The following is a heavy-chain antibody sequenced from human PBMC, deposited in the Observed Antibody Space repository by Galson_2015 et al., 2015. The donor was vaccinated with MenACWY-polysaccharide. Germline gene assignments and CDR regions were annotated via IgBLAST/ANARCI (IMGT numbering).Heavy chain of an antibody. CDR3: ARIIARKYTFADS. V-gene: IGHV1-8*01. Sequence: SVKVSCKASGYNFTSYDINWVRQATGRGLEWMGWMNPNSGNTGYAQKFQGRVTMTSSSAMSTAFMELSSLRSEDTAVYYCARIIARKYTFADSWGQGTLVTVSS. CDR1: GYNFTSYD. D-gene: IGHD2-21*01. J-gene: IGHJ4*02. CDR2: MNPNSGNT.